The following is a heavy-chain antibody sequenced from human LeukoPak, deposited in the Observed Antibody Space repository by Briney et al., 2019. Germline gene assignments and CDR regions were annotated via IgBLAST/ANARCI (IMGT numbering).Heavy chain of an antibody. D-gene: IGHD6-19*01. Sequence: GGSLRLSCAASGFTFSSYAMHWVRQAPGKGLEWVAVISYDGSNKYYVDSVKGRFTISRDNSKNTLYLQMNSLRAEDTAVYYCATSEEQWLVQGFDYWGQGTLATVSS. CDR3: ATSEEQWLVQGFDY. V-gene: IGHV3-30*04. CDR1: GFTFSSYA. J-gene: IGHJ4*02. CDR2: ISYDGSNK.